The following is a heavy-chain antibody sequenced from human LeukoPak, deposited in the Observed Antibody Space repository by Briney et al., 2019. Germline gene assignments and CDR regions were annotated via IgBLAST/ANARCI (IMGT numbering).Heavy chain of an antibody. CDR3: ARDGNFDY. J-gene: IGHJ4*02. Sequence: ASVKVSCKASGYTFSGHYMHWVRQAPGQGLEWMGWINPDSGGTNSAQKFQGRVTMTRDTSISTAYMELTRLTSDDTAVYYCARDGNFDYWSQGTLVAVSS. CDR1: GYTFSGHY. V-gene: IGHV1-2*02. CDR2: INPDSGGT.